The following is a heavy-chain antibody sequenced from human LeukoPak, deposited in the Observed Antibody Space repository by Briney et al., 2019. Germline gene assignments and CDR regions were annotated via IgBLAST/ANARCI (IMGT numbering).Heavy chain of an antibody. V-gene: IGHV3-23*01. J-gene: IGHJ4*02. Sequence: GGSLRLSCAASGFTFSNYAMSWVRQAPGKGLEWVSAISYSGGITYYADSVKGRFTISRDNSKNTLYPQMNSLRAEDTAVYYCAKGSWYFDYWGQGTLVTVSS. CDR2: ISYSGGIT. CDR3: AKGSWYFDY. CDR1: GFTFSNYA.